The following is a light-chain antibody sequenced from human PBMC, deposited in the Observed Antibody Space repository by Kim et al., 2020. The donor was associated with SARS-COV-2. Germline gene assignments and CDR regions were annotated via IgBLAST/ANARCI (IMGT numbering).Light chain of an antibody. J-gene: IGLJ1*01. CDR1: SSGVGGYKY. Sequence: QSALTQPRSVSGSPGQSVTISCTGTSSGVGGYKYVSWYQQHPGKAPKLMIYDVSKRPSGAPDRFSGSKSGNTASLTISGLQAEDEADYYCCSYAGSYTYVFGTGTKVTVL. V-gene: IGLV2-11*01. CDR3: CSYAGSYTYV. CDR2: DVS.